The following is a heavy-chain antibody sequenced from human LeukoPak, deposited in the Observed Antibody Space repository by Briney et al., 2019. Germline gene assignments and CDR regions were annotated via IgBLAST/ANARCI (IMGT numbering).Heavy chain of an antibody. CDR1: GGTFSIYA. CDR2: IIPIFGTA. V-gene: IGHV1-69*13. CDR3: AREMGDSKYYFDY. D-gene: IGHD2-21*02. Sequence: SVKVSCKASGGTFSIYAISWVRQAPGQGLEWMGGIIPIFGTANYAQKFQGRVTITADESTSTAYMELSSLRSEDTAVYYCAREMGDSKYYFDYWGQGTLVTVSS. J-gene: IGHJ4*02.